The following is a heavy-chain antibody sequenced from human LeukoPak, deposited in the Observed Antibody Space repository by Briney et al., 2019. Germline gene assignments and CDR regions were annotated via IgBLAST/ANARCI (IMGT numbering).Heavy chain of an antibody. J-gene: IGHJ4*02. CDR1: GFTFSTYW. D-gene: IGHD4-23*01. V-gene: IGHV3-74*01. CDR3: ARSANSDNSVIEY. CDR2: IRSDGGSI. Sequence: GGSLRLSCVASGFTFSTYWMHWVRQVPGKGLVWVSRIRSDGGSISYADSVKGRFTIARDNAKSTLYLQMLSLRAEDTAVYYCARSANSDNSVIEYWGQGTLVTVSS.